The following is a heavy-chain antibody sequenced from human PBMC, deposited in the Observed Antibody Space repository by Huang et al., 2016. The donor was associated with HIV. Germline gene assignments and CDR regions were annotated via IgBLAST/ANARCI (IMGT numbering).Heavy chain of an antibody. CDR3: ARGSAGVLWFGEM. Sequence: QERLVESGGGVVQPGRSLRLSCAASGFTFSSYAMHWVRQGPGKVLEWVAVISYDGSNQHYVDSVKGRFTISRDNSKKMLYLQMNSLRMGDTAVYYCARGSAGVLWFGEMWGQGTLVTVSS. V-gene: IGHV3-30*04. CDR1: GFTFSSYA. J-gene: IGHJ4*02. CDR2: ISYDGSNQ. D-gene: IGHD3-10*01.